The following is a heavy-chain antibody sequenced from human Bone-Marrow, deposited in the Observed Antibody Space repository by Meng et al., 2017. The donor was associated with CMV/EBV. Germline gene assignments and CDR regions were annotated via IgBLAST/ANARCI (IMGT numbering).Heavy chain of an antibody. CDR2: IIPILGIA. CDR1: GYTFTNYG. V-gene: IGHV1-69*04. CDR3: ARDGGDDFWSGFDY. Sequence: SVKVSCKASGYTFTNYGVSWVRQAPGQGLEWMGRIIPILGIANYAQKFQGRVTITADKSTSTAYMELSSLRSEDTAVYYCARDGGDDFWSGFDYWGQGPLVTVSS. J-gene: IGHJ4*02. D-gene: IGHD3-3*01.